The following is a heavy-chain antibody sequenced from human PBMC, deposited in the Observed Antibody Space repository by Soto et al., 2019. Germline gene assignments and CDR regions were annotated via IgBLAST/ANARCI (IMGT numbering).Heavy chain of an antibody. CDR3: ARRLYYDSSGFEGGGMDV. CDR2: IYYSGST. Sequence: SETLSLACTVSGGSISSSSYYWGWIRQPPGKGLEWIGSIYYSGSTYYNPSLKSRVTISVDTSKNQFSLKLSSVTAADTAVYYCARRLYYDSSGFEGGGMDVWGQGTTVTVSS. CDR1: GGSISSSSYY. D-gene: IGHD3-22*01. J-gene: IGHJ6*02. V-gene: IGHV4-39*01.